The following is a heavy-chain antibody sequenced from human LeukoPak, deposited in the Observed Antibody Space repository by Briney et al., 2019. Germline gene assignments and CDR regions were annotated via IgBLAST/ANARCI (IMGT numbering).Heavy chain of an antibody. CDR2: IKQDGSEK. CDR3: ARGSGYYDFWSGYYPDY. Sequence: GGSLRLSCAASGFTFSSYWMSWVRQAPGKGLEWVANIKQDGSEKYYVDSVKGRFTISRDNAKNSLHLQMNSLRAEDTAVYYCARGSGYYDFWSGYYPDYWGQGTLVTVSS. J-gene: IGHJ4*02. V-gene: IGHV3-7*01. CDR1: GFTFSSYW. D-gene: IGHD3-3*01.